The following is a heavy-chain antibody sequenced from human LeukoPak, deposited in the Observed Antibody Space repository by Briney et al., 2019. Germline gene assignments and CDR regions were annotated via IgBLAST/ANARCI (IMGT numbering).Heavy chain of an antibody. CDR2: ISYDGGNE. CDR3: ARDNNCDY. D-gene: IGHD2/OR15-2a*01. J-gene: IGHJ4*02. Sequence: PGGSLRLSCAASGFTFSNYAMHWVRQAPGKGLVWVAVISYDGGNEYYADSVKGRFTISRDNSKNTLYLQMNSLRAEDTAVYYCARDNNCDYWGQGTLVTVSS. V-gene: IGHV3-30*04. CDR1: GFTFSNYA.